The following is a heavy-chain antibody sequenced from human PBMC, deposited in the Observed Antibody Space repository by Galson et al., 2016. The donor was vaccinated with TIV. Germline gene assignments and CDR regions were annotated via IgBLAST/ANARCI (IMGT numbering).Heavy chain of an antibody. Sequence: SLRLSCAASGFSFNTYAMSWVRQAPGKGLEWVSSISKSGSDKYYADSVRGRFTLSRDNSKNTLFVQMNSLRAEDTAVYYCTKDPVSVAGLYGMDDWGQGTTVTVSS. V-gene: IGHV3-23*01. CDR2: ISKSGSDK. D-gene: IGHD6-25*01. CDR1: GFSFNTYA. J-gene: IGHJ6*02. CDR3: TKDPVSVAGLYGMDD.